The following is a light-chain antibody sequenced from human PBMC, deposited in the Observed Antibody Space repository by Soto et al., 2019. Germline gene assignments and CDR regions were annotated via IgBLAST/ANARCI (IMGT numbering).Light chain of an antibody. Sequence: EIVLTQSPGTLSLSPGERATLSCRPSQSVNSNYLAWYQQKPGQAPRLLIYGASSRATGIPVRFSGSGSGTDFTLTISRLEPEDFAVYFCQQYGSSPLFSFGPGTKVDIK. CDR3: QQYGSSPLFS. V-gene: IGKV3-20*01. CDR2: GAS. CDR1: QSVNSNY. J-gene: IGKJ3*01.